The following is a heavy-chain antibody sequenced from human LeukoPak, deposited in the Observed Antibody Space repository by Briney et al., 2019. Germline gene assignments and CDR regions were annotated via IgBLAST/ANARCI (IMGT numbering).Heavy chain of an antibody. D-gene: IGHD3-10*01. CDR2: ISDSTTYI. CDR3: ARVGLSGAIDY. Sequence: GGSLRLSCAASGFTFSSYWMSWVRQAPGKGLEWVSSISDSTTYIYYADSVKGRFTISRDNAKNSLFLHMASLRADDTAVYYCARVGLSGAIDYWGQGILVTVSS. V-gene: IGHV3-21*01. CDR1: GFTFSSYW. J-gene: IGHJ4*02.